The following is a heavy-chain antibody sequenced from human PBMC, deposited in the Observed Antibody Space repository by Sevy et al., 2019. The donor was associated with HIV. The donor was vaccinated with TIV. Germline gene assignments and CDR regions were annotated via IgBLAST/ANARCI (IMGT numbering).Heavy chain of an antibody. CDR2: FDPEDGET. CDR3: ATAREYYEDSSGYLDY. CDR1: GYTLTELS. D-gene: IGHD3-22*01. Sequence: ASVKVSCKVSGYTLTELSMHWVRQAPGKGLEWMGRFDPEDGETIFAQKFQGRVTMTEDTSTDTAYMELSSLRSEDMAVYYCATAREYYEDSSGYLDYWGQGTLVTVSS. J-gene: IGHJ4*02. V-gene: IGHV1-24*01.